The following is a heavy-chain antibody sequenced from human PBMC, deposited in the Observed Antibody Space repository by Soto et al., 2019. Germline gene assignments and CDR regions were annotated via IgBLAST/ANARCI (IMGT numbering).Heavy chain of an antibody. V-gene: IGHV4-31*03. CDR2: IFYSGST. J-gene: IGHJ2*01. CDR3: ASTPYGTVADAWYFDL. D-gene: IGHD2-15*01. Sequence: PSETLSLTCSVSGGSISSGTYYWNWIRQHPEKGLEWIGYIFYSGSTFYNPSLRSRVSISVDTSQNQFSLKLNSVTAADTAVYYCASTPYGTVADAWYFDLWGRGTLVTVSS. CDR1: GGSISSGTYY.